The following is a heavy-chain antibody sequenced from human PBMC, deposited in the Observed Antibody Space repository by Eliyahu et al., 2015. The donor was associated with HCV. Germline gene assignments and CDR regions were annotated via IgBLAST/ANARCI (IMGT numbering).Heavy chain of an antibody. J-gene: IGHJ6*02. CDR3: AGNSYDLLGYGVDV. CDR1: ENTFISHR. Sequence: QVQLVQSGAEVKKPGASVKVSCKPSENTFISHRMHWVRQAPGQGLEWMGLINPSGGTTGYAQKFQDRVTVTRDTSTNTFYMELSSLRSDDTAVYYCAGNSYDLLGYGVDVWGQGTTVIVSS. D-gene: IGHD3/OR15-3a*01. V-gene: IGHV1-46*01. CDR2: INPSGGTT.